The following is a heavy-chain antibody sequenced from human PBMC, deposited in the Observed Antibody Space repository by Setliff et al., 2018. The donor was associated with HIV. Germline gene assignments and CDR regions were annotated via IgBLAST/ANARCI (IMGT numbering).Heavy chain of an antibody. CDR1: GLIFSSYW. J-gene: IGHJ2*01. CDR3: ARDSNADRHTWYFDL. Sequence: GGSLRLSCAASGLIFSSYWMSWVRQAPGKGLDIAVVSHTPGTPCRAASPSPETIPRTRYLQMNSLRAEDTAVYYCARDSNADRHTWYFDLWGRGTLVTVSS. CDR2: IAVVS. D-gene: IGHD7-27*01. V-gene: IGHV3-66*01.